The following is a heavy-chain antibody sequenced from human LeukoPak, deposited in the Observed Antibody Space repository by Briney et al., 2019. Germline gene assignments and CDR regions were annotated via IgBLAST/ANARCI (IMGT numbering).Heavy chain of an antibody. CDR2: ISSSGSYI. CDR1: AFTFSSYS. Sequence: PGGSLRLSCAASAFTFSSYSMNWVRQAPGKGLEWVSSISSSGSYIYYADSVKGRFTISRDNAKNSLYLQMNSLRTEDTAVYFCARDSYSSSRNDYWGQGTLVTVSS. CDR3: ARDSYSSSRNDY. J-gene: IGHJ4*02. D-gene: IGHD6-13*01. V-gene: IGHV3-21*01.